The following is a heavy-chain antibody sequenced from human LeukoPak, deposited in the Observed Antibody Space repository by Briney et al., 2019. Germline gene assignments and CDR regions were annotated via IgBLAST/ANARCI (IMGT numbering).Heavy chain of an antibody. V-gene: IGHV4-34*01. CDR3: ARGPSRWLQFAAYFDY. CDR2: INHSGST. Sequence: PSETLSLTCAVYGGSFSGYYWSWIRQPPGKGLEWIGEINHSGSTNYNPSLKSRGTISVDTSKNQFPLKLSSVTAADTAVYYCARGPSRWLQFAAYFDYWGQGTLVTVSS. D-gene: IGHD5-24*01. J-gene: IGHJ4*02. CDR1: GGSFSGYY.